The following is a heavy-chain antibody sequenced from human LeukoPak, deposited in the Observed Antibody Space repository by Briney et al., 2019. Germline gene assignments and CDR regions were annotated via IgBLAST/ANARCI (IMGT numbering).Heavy chain of an antibody. CDR3: ARGGGRYRSNAFDI. V-gene: IGHV1-8*01. Sequence: GASVKVSCKASGYTFTSYDINWVRQATGQGLEWMGWMNPNSGNTGYAQKFQGRVTMTRNTSISTAYMELSSLRSEDTAVYYCARGGGRYRSNAFDIWAKGQWSPSLQ. D-gene: IGHD3-16*02. CDR1: GYTFTSYD. J-gene: IGHJ3*02. CDR2: MNPNSGNT.